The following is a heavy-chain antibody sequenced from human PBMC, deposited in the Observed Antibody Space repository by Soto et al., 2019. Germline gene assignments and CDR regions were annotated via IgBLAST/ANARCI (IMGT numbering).Heavy chain of an antibody. CDR1: GGSISSGGYY. J-gene: IGHJ3*02. V-gene: IGHV4-31*02. CDR2: IYYSGST. CDR3: AREGYTYGSGSYYNVHAFDI. D-gene: IGHD3-10*01. Sequence: LCGGSISSGGYYWSWIRQHPGKGLEWIGYIYYSGSTYYHPSLKSRVTISVDTSKNQFSLKLSSVTAADTAVYYCAREGYTYGSGSYYNVHAFDIWGQGTMVTVSS.